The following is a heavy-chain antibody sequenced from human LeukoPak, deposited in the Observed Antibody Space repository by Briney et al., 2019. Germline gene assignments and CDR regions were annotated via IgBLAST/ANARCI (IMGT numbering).Heavy chain of an antibody. CDR3: ASVRRGFGEFSKYYSYYYMDV. V-gene: IGHV3-66*01. CDR1: GFIVNSNY. J-gene: IGHJ6*03. D-gene: IGHD3-10*01. CDR2: LYSGGST. Sequence: GGSLRLSCAASGFIVNSNYMSWVRQAPGKGLEWVSVLYSGGSTYYADSVKGRFTISRDNSKNTLFLQMNSLRAEDTAVYYCASVRRGFGEFSKYYSYYYMDVWGKGTTVTISS.